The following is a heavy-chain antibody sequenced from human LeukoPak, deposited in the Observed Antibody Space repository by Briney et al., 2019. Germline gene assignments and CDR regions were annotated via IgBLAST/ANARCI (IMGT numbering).Heavy chain of an antibody. V-gene: IGHV3-7*03. CDR2: INHNGNVN. D-gene: IGHD3-16*01. CDR1: GFTFSSYW. CDR3: ARGGGLGV. J-gene: IGHJ6*02. Sequence: GGSLRLSCAASGFTFSSYWMNWARQAPGKGLEWVASINHNGNVNYYVNSVKGRFTISRDNAKNSLYLQMSNLRAEDTAVYFCARGGGLGVWGQGATVTVSS.